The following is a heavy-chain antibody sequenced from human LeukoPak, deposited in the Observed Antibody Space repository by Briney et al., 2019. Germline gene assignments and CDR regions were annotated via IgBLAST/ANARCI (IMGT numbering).Heavy chain of an antibody. CDR1: GFTFSSYS. V-gene: IGHV3-23*01. CDR2: ISGSGGST. D-gene: IGHD6-19*01. J-gene: IGHJ4*02. Sequence: GGSLRLSCAASGFTFSSYSMNWVRQAPGKGLEWVSAISGSGGSTYYADSVKGRFTISRDNSKNTLYLQMNSLRAEDTAVYYCAAESPRYSSGWYDWYWGQGTLVTVSS. CDR3: AAESPRYSSGWYDWY.